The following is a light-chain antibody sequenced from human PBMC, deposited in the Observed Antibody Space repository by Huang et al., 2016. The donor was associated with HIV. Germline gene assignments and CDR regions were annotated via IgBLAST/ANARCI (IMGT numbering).Light chain of an antibody. CDR2: GAS. J-gene: IGKJ1*01. Sequence: EIVMTQSPATLSVSPGERATLSCRASQGVSNNIGWYQQKPGQTPRLLLHGASTRATGLPAKFSGRGSGTDFTLTITSLQPEDSAVYYCQHYNNWPPWTFGPGTQVEI. CDR1: QGVSNN. CDR3: QHYNNWPPWT. V-gene: IGKV3D-15*01.